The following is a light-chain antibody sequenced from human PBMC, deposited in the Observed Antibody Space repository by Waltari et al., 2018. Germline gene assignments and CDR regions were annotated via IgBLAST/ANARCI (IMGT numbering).Light chain of an antibody. CDR2: DVS. J-gene: IGLJ1*01. V-gene: IGLV2-14*01. Sequence: QSALTQPASVSGSPGQSITISCTGSSSDVGGYNYVSWYQQHPGKAPKVLIYDVSKWPSGVPNRFSGSKSGNTASLTISGLQAEDEADYYCTSYASSGTYVFGTGTKVTVL. CDR3: TSYASSGTYV. CDR1: SSDVGGYNY.